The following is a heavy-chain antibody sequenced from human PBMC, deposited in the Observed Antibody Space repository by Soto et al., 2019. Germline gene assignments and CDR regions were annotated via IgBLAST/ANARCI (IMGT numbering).Heavy chain of an antibody. J-gene: IGHJ5*02. CDR2: INAGNGNT. V-gene: IGHV1-3*01. D-gene: IGHD3-10*01. CDR1: GYTFTSYA. CDR3: ARPYYYGSGSLSYWFDP. Sequence: QVQLVQSGAEVKKPGASVKVSCKASGYTFTSYAMHWVRQAPGQRLEWMGWINAGNGNTKYSQKFQGRVTITRDTSASTAYMELSSLRSEATAVYYCARPYYYGSGSLSYWFDPWGQGTLVTVSS.